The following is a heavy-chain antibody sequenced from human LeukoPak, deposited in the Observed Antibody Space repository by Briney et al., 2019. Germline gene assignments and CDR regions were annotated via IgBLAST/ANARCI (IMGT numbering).Heavy chain of an antibody. CDR3: ARVDINIYYYGMDV. Sequence: SQTLSLTCAVSGGSISSGGYSWSWIRQPPGKGLEWIGYIYHSGSTYYNPSLKSRVTISVDRSKNQFSLKLSSVTAADTAVYYCARVDINIYYYGMDVWGQGTTVTVSS. J-gene: IGHJ6*02. V-gene: IGHV4-30-2*01. D-gene: IGHD2-2*03. CDR1: GGSISSGGYS. CDR2: IYHSGST.